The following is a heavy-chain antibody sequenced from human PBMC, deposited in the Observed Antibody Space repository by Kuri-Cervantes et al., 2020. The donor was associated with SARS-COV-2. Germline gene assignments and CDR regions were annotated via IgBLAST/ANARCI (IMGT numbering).Heavy chain of an antibody. CDR3: ARDRVTPSSWKHYYDSSGYDP. J-gene: IGHJ5*02. Sequence: ASVKVSCKASGYTFTSYGISWVRQAPGQGLEWVGWISAYNGNTNYAQKLQGRVTMTTDTSTSTAYMELRSLRSDDTAVYYCARDRVTPSSWKHYYDSSGYDPWGQGTLVTVSS. CDR2: ISAYNGNT. CDR1: GYTFTSYG. V-gene: IGHV1-18*04. D-gene: IGHD3-22*01.